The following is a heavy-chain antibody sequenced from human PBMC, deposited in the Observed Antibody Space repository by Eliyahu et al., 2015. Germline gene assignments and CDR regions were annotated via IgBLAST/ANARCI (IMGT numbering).Heavy chain of an antibody. CDR3: ATNGCSGGSCYSVANNWFDP. CDR1: GXSISSSSYY. V-gene: IGHV4-39*01. D-gene: IGHD2-15*01. CDR2: ISYSGST. Sequence: QLQLQESGPGLVKASETLSLTCTVPGXSISSSSYYXGWIRQPPGKGPEWIGSISYSGSTYYNPSLKSRVTISVDTSKNQFSLKLSSVTAADTAVYYCATNGCSGGSCYSVANNWFDPWGQGTLVTVSS. J-gene: IGHJ5*02.